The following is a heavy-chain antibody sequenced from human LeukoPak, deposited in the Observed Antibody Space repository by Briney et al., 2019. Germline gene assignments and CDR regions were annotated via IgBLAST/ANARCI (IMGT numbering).Heavy chain of an antibody. J-gene: IGHJ6*02. CDR3: ARAGYCSGGSCYGMDV. CDR1: GFTFSSYG. D-gene: IGHD2-15*01. V-gene: IGHV3-33*01. Sequence: PGRSLRLSCAASGFTFSSYGMHWVRQAPGKGLELVVVIWYDGSNKYYADSVKGRFTISRDNSKNTLYLQMNSLRAEDTAVYYCARAGYCSGGSCYGMDVWGQGTTVTVSS. CDR2: IWYDGSNK.